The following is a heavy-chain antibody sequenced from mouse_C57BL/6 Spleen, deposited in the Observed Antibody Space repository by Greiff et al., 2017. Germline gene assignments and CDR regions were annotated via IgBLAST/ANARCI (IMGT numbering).Heavy chain of an antibody. J-gene: IGHJ1*03. CDR1: GYTFTSYW. D-gene: IGHD2-5*01. V-gene: IGHV1-69*01. Sequence: VQLQQPGAELVMPGASVKLSCKASGYTFTSYWMHWVKQRPGQGLEWIGEIDPSDSYTNYNQKFKGKSTLTVDKSSSTAYMQLSSLTSDDSAVYYCARWDSNYWYFDVWGTGTTVTVSS. CDR2: IDPSDSYT. CDR3: ARWDSNYWYFDV.